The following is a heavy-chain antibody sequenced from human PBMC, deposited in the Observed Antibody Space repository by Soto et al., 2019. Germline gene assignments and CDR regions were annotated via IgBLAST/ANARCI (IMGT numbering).Heavy chain of an antibody. CDR1: GFTFSSYS. Sequence: KPGGSLRLSCAASGFTFSSYSMNWVRQAPGKGLEWVSSISSSSSYIYYADSVKGRFTISRDNAKNSLYLQMNSLRAEDTAVYYCARSHGTTGTTHPDHWGQGTQVTVSS. V-gene: IGHV3-21*01. D-gene: IGHD1-1*01. J-gene: IGHJ5*02. CDR3: ARSHGTTGTTHPDH. CDR2: ISSSSSYI.